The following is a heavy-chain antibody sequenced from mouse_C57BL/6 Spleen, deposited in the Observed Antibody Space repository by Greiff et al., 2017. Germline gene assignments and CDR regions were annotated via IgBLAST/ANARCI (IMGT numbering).Heavy chain of an antibody. V-gene: IGHV5-16*01. CDR3: ARGITGYYFGY. Sequence: VKLVESEGGLVQPGSSMKLSCTASGFTLSDSYMAWVRQVPEKGLEWGANLNYDGSRTYYLDSFKSRFIIARDNAKNILYLQMSSLKSEDTATYYCARGITGYYFGYWGQGTTLTVSS. CDR2: LNYDGSRT. CDR1: GFTLSDSY. J-gene: IGHJ2*01. D-gene: IGHD4-1*01.